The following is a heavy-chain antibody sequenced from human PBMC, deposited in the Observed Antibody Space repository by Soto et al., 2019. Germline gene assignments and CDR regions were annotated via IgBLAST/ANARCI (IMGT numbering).Heavy chain of an antibody. CDR3: ARAPPKNIAVAGSLNY. CDR2: INAGNGNT. J-gene: IGHJ4*02. V-gene: IGHV1-3*01. CDR1: GYTFTSYA. Sequence: ASVKFSCKASGYTFTSYAMHWVRQAPGQRLEWMGWINAGNGNTKYSQKLQGRVTITRDTSASTAYMELSSLRSEDTAVYYCARAPPKNIAVAGSLNYWGQGTLVTVS. D-gene: IGHD6-19*01.